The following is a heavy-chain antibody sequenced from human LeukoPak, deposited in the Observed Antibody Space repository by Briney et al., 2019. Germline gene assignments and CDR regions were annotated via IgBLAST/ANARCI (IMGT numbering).Heavy chain of an antibody. CDR1: GYTFTSYD. Sequence: GASVKVSCKASGYTFTSYDNNWVRQATGQGLEWMGWMNPNSANTGYAQKFQGRVTMTRDTSISTAYMELSSLTSEDTAVYYCARGPSYGSGSYNIYGIDYWGQGTLVTVSS. D-gene: IGHD3-10*01. J-gene: IGHJ4*02. V-gene: IGHV1-8*01. CDR2: MNPNSANT. CDR3: ARGPSYGSGSYNIYGIDY.